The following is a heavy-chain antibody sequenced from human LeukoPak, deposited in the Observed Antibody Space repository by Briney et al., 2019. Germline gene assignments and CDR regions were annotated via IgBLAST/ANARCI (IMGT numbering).Heavy chain of an antibody. V-gene: IGHV4-61*02. CDR3: ARGSGTSLDY. CDR1: GDSISSNIYY. J-gene: IGHJ4*02. Sequence: PSETLSLTCTVSGDSISSNIYYWNWIRQPAGKGLEWIGRVHTSGKTKYNPSLKSRVTVSVDMSQKKFSLKMTALTAADTAVYYCARGSGTSLDYWGQGTLVTVSS. CDR2: VHTSGKT. D-gene: IGHD1-1*01.